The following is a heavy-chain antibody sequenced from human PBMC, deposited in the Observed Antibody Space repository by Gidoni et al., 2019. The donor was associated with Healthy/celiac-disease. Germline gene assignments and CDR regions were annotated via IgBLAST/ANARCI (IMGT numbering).Heavy chain of an antibody. Sequence: QVQLVESGGGVVQPGRSLRLSCAASGFTFSSYGMHWVRPAPGKGLEWVAVISYDGSNKYYADSVKGRFTISRDNSKNTLYLQMNSLRAEDTAVYYCAKAALEWLPYYFDYWGQGTLVTVSS. CDR3: AKAALEWLPYYFDY. V-gene: IGHV3-30*18. J-gene: IGHJ4*02. CDR1: GFTFSSYG. D-gene: IGHD3-3*01. CDR2: ISYDGSNK.